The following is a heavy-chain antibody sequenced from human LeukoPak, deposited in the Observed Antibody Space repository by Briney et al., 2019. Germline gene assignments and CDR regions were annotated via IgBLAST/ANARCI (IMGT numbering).Heavy chain of an antibody. CDR1: GGTFSSYA. D-gene: IGHD2-2*01. J-gene: IGHJ5*02. CDR2: IIPIFGTA. V-gene: IGHV1-69*13. CDR3: AREPEYPYNWFDP. Sequence: ASVKVSCKASGGTFSSYAISWVRQAPGQGLEWMGGIIPIFGTANYAQKFQGRVTITADESTGTAYMELSSLRSEDTAVYYCAREPEYPYNWFDPWGQGTLVTVSS.